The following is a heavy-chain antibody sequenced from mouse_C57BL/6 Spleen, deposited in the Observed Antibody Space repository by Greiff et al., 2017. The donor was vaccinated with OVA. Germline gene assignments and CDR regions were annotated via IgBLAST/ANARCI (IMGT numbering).Heavy chain of an antibody. CDR2: IYPGSGST. CDR1: GYTFTSYW. D-gene: IGHD2-4*01. CDR3: ARGGITTRYYYAMDY. Sequence: VQLQQPGAELVKPGASVKMSCKASGYTFTSYWITWVKQRPGQGLEWIGDIYPGSGSTNYNEKFKSKATLTVDTSSSTAYMQLSSLTSEDSAVYYCARGGITTRYYYAMDYWGQGTSVTVSS. V-gene: IGHV1-55*01. J-gene: IGHJ4*01.